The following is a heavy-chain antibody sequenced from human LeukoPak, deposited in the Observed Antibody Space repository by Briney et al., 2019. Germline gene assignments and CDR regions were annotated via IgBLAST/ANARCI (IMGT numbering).Heavy chain of an antibody. Sequence: SETLSLTCTVSGGSISTSNYYWGWIRQPPGKGLEWIGNIFYSGSTYYSPSLKSRVTISVDTSKNQFSLKLSSVTAADTAVYYCARDRGGSDYWGQGTLVTVSS. CDR3: ARDRGGSDY. V-gene: IGHV4-39*07. CDR1: GGSISTSNYY. J-gene: IGHJ4*02. CDR2: IFYSGST. D-gene: IGHD1-26*01.